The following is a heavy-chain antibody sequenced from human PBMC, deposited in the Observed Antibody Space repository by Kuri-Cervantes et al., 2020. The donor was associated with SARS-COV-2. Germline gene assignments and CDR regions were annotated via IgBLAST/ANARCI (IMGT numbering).Heavy chain of an antibody. J-gene: IGHJ4*02. V-gene: IGHV1-69*05. D-gene: IGHD3-3*02. CDR2: IIPIFGTA. CDR1: GGTFSSYA. Sequence: SVKVSCKASGGTFSSYAISWVRQAPGQGLEWMGGIIPIFGTANYAQKFQGRVTITTDASTSTAYMELSRLRSDDTAVYYCARDLRAFYPPREAGAYYFDYWGQGTLVTVSS. CDR3: ARDLRAFYPPREAGAYYFDY.